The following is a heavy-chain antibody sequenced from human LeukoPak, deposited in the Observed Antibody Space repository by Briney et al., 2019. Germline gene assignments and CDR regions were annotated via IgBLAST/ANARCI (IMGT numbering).Heavy chain of an antibody. CDR1: GYSITSGYY. D-gene: IGHD5-24*01. J-gene: IGHJ5*02. V-gene: IGHV4-38-2*02. CDR2: IYHSGST. CDR3: ARESLTWLQSRTSWFDP. Sequence: PSETLSLTCTVSGYSITSGYYWGWIRQPPGKGLEWIGSIYHSGSTHYNPSLNSRVTMSVDTSKNQVSLKLSSVTAADTAVYYCARESLTWLQSRTSWFDPWGQGTLVTVSS.